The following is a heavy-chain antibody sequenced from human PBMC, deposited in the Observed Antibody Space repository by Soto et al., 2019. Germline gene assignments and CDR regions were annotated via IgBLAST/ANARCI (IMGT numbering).Heavy chain of an antibody. CDR1: GYTRTELS. D-gene: IGHD3-3*01. J-gene: IGHJ6*02. CDR3: CLGFWSGYYHYSYGMDV. Sequence: ASVKVACKVSGYTRTELSVHLFLQSPGKGLELMGVFDPEDGETIYAQKLRGRVTMTEDTSTDTAYMELSSLRSEDTALYYCCLGFWSGYYHYSYGMDVWAPGPTVTVSS. V-gene: IGHV1-24*01. CDR2: FDPEDGET.